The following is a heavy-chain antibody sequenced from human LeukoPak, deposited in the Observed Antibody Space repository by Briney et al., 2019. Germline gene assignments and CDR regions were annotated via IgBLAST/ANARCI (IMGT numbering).Heavy chain of an antibody. CDR2: IYSGGST. J-gene: IGHJ4*02. V-gene: IGHV3-66*01. Sequence: PGGSLRLSCAASGFTVSSNYMSWVRQAPGKGLEWVSVIYSGGSTYYADSVKGRFTISRDNSKNTLYLQMNSLRAEDTAVYYCARSTGYTVTTHDYWGQGTLVTVSS. CDR1: GFTVSSNY. CDR3: ARSTGYTVTTHDY. D-gene: IGHD4-17*01.